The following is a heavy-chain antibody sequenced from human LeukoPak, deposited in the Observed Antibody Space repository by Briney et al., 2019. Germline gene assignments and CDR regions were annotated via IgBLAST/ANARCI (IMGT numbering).Heavy chain of an antibody. J-gene: IGHJ4*02. CDR1: GGSFSGYY. D-gene: IGHD6-19*01. CDR3: ARRVVTVAGSSFDY. Sequence: SETLSLTCAVYGGSFSGYYWSWIRQPPGKGLEWIGEINHSGSTNYNPSLKSRVTISVDTSKNQFSLKLSSVTAADTAVYYCARRVVTVAGSSFDYWGQGTLVTVSS. CDR2: INHSGST. V-gene: IGHV4-34*01.